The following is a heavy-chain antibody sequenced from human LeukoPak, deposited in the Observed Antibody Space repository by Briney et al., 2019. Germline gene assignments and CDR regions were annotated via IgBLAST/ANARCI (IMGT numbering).Heavy chain of an antibody. V-gene: IGHV4-34*01. CDR2: INHSGST. Sequence: SETLSLTCAVYGGSFSGYYWSWVRQPPGKGLEWIGEINHSGSTNYNPYLKSRVDISVDTSKKQFSLELSSVTAADTAVYYCASSSRVHYYDSSAPPGYWGQGTLVTVSS. CDR1: GGSFSGYY. D-gene: IGHD3-22*01. J-gene: IGHJ4*02. CDR3: ASSSRVHYYDSSAPPGY.